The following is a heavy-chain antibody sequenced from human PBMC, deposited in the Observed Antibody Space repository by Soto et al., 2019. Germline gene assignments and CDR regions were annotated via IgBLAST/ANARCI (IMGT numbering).Heavy chain of an antibody. Sequence: QVQLVESGGGVVQPGRSLRLSCAASGFTFSSYAMHWVRQAPGKGLEWVAVISYDGSNKYYADSVKGRFTISRDNSKNTLYLQMNSLRAEDRAGYYCARDREGYGGAFGMDVWGQGTTVTVSS. V-gene: IGHV3-30-3*01. CDR3: ARDREGYGGAFGMDV. J-gene: IGHJ6*02. CDR2: ISYDGSNK. D-gene: IGHD4-17*01. CDR1: GFTFSSYA.